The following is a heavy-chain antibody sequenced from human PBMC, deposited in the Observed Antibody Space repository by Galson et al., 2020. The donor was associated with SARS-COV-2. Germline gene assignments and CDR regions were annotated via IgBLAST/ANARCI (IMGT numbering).Heavy chain of an antibody. CDR3: ARGIAAAGTGYYYYGMDV. Sequence: SETLSLTCAVSGGSISSGGYSWSWIRQPPGKGLEWIGYIYHSGSTYYNPSLKSRVTISVDRSKNQFSLKLSSVTAADTAVYYCARGIAAAGTGYYYYGMDVWGQGTTVTVSS. J-gene: IGHJ6*02. CDR2: IYHSGST. V-gene: IGHV4-30-2*01. CDR1: GGSISSGGYS. D-gene: IGHD6-13*01.